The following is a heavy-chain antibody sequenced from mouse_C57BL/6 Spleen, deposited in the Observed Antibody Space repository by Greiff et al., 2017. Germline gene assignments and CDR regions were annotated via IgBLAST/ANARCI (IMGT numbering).Heavy chain of an antibody. CDR1: GISITTGNYR. V-gene: IGHV3-5*01. Sequence: VQLQESGPGLVKPSQTVFLTCTVTGISITTGNYRWSWIRQFPGNKLEWIGYIYYSGTITYNPSLTSRTTSTRDTPKNQFCLEMNSWTAEDTATYYCGRGGKGYAMDYWGQGTSVTVSS. J-gene: IGHJ4*01. CDR3: GRGGKGYAMDY. D-gene: IGHD1-3*01. CDR2: IYYSGTI.